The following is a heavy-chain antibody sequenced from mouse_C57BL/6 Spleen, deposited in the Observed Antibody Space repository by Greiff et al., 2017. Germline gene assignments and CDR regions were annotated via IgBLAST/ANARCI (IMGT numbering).Heavy chain of an antibody. CDR1: GFTFSSYA. D-gene: IGHD1-1*01. J-gene: IGHJ1*03. Sequence: EVMLVESGGGLVKPGGSLKLSCAASGFTFSSYAMSWVRQTPEKRLEWVATISDGGSYTYYPDNVKGRFTISRDNAKNNLYLQMSHLKSEDTAMYYCAREIYYYGSSGYFDVWGTGTTVTVSS. CDR2: ISDGGSYT. CDR3: AREIYYYGSSGYFDV. V-gene: IGHV5-4*01.